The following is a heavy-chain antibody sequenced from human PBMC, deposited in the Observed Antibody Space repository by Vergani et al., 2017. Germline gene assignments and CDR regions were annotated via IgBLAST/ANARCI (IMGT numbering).Heavy chain of an antibody. CDR1: GYSFTSYW. D-gene: IGHD1-26*01. Sequence: EVQLVQSGAAVKKPGESLKISCKGSGYSFTSYWISWVRRLPGKGLEWLGIIYPGDSDTRYSPSLQGQVTIPADTSISTAYLQWSILKASDTAMYYCAGLTGVGATSPLDYWGQGTLVTVSS. J-gene: IGHJ4*02. CDR2: IYPGDSDT. V-gene: IGHV5-51*01. CDR3: AGLTGVGATSPLDY.